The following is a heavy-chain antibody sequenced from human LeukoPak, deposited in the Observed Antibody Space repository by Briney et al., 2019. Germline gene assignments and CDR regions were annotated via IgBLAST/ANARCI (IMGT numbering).Heavy chain of an antibody. Sequence: PGGSLRLSCAASGFTFSSYAMHWVRQAPGKGLEWVAFIRYDGSNKYYADSVKGRFTISRDNSKNTLYLQMNSLRAEDTAVYYCAKLVRGSDTTDYWGQGTLVTVSS. D-gene: IGHD3-10*01. CDR2: IRYDGSNK. V-gene: IGHV3-30*02. J-gene: IGHJ4*02. CDR3: AKLVRGSDTTDY. CDR1: GFTFSSYA.